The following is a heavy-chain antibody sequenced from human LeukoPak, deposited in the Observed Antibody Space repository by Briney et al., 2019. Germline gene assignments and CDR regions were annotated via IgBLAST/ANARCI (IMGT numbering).Heavy chain of an antibody. CDR2: IIPIFGTA. CDR3: ARFGHYYYGSGSYDY. D-gene: IGHD3-10*01. CDR1: GGTFSSYA. J-gene: IGHJ4*02. V-gene: IGHV1-69*13. Sequence: SVKVSCKASGGTFSSYAISWVRQAPGQGLEWMGGIIPIFGTANYAQKFQGRVTITADESTSTAYMELSSLRSEDTAVHYCARFGHYYYGSGSYDYWGQGTLVTVSS.